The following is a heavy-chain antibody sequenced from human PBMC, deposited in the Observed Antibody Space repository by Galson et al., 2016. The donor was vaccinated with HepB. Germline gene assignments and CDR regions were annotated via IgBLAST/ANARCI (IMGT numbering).Heavy chain of an antibody. V-gene: IGHV5-51*01. CDR2: MYAPDSDT. CDR3: ARRDSSGWS. Sequence: QSGAEVKEPGESLRISCKNSGDSFTNYWIGWVRQMPGKGLEWMAIMYAPDSDTRYSPSFLGQVTISVDRSIDAAYLQWSSLKDSESAMYVCARRDSSGWSWGQGTQVTVSS. D-gene: IGHD6-19*01. CDR1: GDSFTNYW. J-gene: IGHJ4*02.